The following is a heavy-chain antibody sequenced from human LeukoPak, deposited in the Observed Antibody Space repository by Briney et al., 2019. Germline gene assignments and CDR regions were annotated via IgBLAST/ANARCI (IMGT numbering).Heavy chain of an antibody. CDR1: GDSVSSNSAA. Sequence: SQTLSLTCAISGDSVSSNSAAWNWFRQSPSRGLEWLGRTYYRSKWYYDYAVPVRSRVAISPDTSKNQLSLNLNSVTPEDTAVYYCARERSGWYRGAEKYYGMDVWGQGTTVTVYS. D-gene: IGHD6-19*01. J-gene: IGHJ6*02. CDR3: ARERSGWYRGAEKYYGMDV. V-gene: IGHV6-1*01. CDR2: TYYRSKWYY.